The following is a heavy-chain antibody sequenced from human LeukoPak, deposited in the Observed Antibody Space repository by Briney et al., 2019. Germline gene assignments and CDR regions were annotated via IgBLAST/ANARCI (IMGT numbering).Heavy chain of an antibody. J-gene: IGHJ4*02. CDR3: ARRRRIAAAGGFDY. CDR1: GGSFSGYY. V-gene: IGHV4-34*01. Sequence: PSETLSLTCAVYGGSFSGYYWSWIRQPPAKGLEWIGEINHSGSTNYNPSVKSRVTISVDTSKNQFSLKLSSVTAADTAVYYCARRRRIAAAGGFDYWGQGTLVTVSS. D-gene: IGHD6-13*01. CDR2: INHSGST.